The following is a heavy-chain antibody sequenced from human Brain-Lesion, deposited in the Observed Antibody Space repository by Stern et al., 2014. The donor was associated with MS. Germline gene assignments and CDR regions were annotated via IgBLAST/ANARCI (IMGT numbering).Heavy chain of an antibody. Sequence: VPLVESGGGLVQPGGSLRLSCAASGFTYTDYWMRWVRQAPGKGQAWVAVISNDGNHKYYAGSVKDRFNISRDNSKNTLYLQMNSLRVEDTAVYYCEKHLAERPFDYWGQGTLVTVSS. CDR3: EKHLAERPFDY. V-gene: IGHV3-30*18. D-gene: IGHD1-1*01. J-gene: IGHJ4*02. CDR2: ISNDGNHK. CDR1: GFTYTDYW.